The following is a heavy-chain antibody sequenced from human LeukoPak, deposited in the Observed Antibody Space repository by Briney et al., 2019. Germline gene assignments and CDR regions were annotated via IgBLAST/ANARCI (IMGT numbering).Heavy chain of an antibody. Sequence: KPGGSLRLSCAASGFNFSSYSMHWVRQAPGKGLEWVSSISSSSSYIYYADSVKGRFTISRDNAKNSLYLQMNSLRAEDTAVYYCARDGSCGDLDYWGQGTLVTVSS. D-gene: IGHD4-17*01. CDR2: ISSSSSYI. J-gene: IGHJ4*02. V-gene: IGHV3-21*01. CDR3: ARDGSCGDLDY. CDR1: GFNFSSYS.